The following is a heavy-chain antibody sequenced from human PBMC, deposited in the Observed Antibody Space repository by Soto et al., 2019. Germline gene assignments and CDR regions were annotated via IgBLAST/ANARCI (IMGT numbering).Heavy chain of an antibody. V-gene: IGHV3-23*01. D-gene: IGHD3-10*01. CDR2: TSASGGNT. CDR3: AKEVGVRGVSIFDY. J-gene: IGHJ4*02. Sequence: EVQLLESGGGLVQPGGSLRLSCAASGFTFSTYGMTWVRQAPGKGLEWVSGTSASGGNTYYADSVKGRFTISRDNSKNTLYLQMNRLRAEDTAVYYCAKEVGVRGVSIFDYWGQGTLVTVS. CDR1: GFTFSTYG.